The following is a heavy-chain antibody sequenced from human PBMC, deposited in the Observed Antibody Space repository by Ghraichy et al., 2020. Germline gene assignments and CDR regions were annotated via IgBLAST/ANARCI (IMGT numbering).Heavy chain of an antibody. Sequence: GGSLRLSCAASGFTFSSYAMHWVRQPPGKGLEWVAVISYDGSNKYYADSVKGRFTISRDNSKNTLYLQMNSLRAEDTAVYYCAGLQQVILESEFDYWGQGTLVTVSS. CDR2: ISYDGSNK. CDR1: GFTFSSYA. D-gene: IGHD3-16*02. V-gene: IGHV3-30-3*01. J-gene: IGHJ4*02. CDR3: AGLQQVILESEFDY.